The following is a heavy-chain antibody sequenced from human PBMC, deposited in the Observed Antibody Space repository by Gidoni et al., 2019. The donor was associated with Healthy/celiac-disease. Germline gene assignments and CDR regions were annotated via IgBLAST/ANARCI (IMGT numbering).Heavy chain of an antibody. CDR1: GYSFTSYW. D-gene: IGHD4-17*01. CDR3: ARHPARWFGYGANNWYYFDY. J-gene: IGHJ4*02. Sequence: EVQLVQSGAEVKKTGESLRISCKGAGYSFTSYWISWVRQMPGKGLAWIGRIDPSNSYTNNSPSFQGHVTSSADQSISTAYLQWSSLKASDTAMYYCARHPARWFGYGANNWYYFDYWGQGTLVTVSS. V-gene: IGHV5-10-1*03. CDR2: IDPSNSYT.